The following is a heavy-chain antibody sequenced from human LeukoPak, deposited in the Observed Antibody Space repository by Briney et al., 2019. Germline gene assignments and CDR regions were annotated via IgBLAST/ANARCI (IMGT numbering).Heavy chain of an antibody. CDR3: ARGPEATTGFYYYNYMDV. J-gene: IGHJ6*03. CDR2: ISPGIGIT. CDR1: GYTFTAYY. D-gene: IGHD1-1*01. Sequence: ASVKVSCKPSGYTFTAYYMHWVRQAAGQGLDWMAWISPGIGITNYAQKFQGRVTMTSDTSISTAYMELSRLRSDDTVVYYCARGPEATTGFYYYNYMDVCGKGTTVTISS. V-gene: IGHV1-2*02.